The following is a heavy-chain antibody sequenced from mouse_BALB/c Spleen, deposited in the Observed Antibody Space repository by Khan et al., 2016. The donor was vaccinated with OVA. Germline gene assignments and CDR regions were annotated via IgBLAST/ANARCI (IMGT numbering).Heavy chain of an antibody. J-gene: IGHJ3*01. V-gene: IGHV1-18*01. CDR1: GYSITDYT. D-gene: IGHD2-10*02. Sequence: VQLKESGPELVKPGASMKISCKASGYSITDYTLNWVKQSHGKNLEWIGLINPYNGVTSNNQKFKGKATLTVDKSSSTAYMELLSVTSEDSAVYYCVRSGYGTFAYWGQGTLVTVSA. CDR2: INPYNGVT. CDR3: VRSGYGTFAY.